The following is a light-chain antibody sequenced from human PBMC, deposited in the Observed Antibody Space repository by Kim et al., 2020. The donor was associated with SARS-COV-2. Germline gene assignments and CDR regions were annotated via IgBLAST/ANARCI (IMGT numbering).Light chain of an antibody. Sequence: NPVTSSGARTSGNLAENYVQWYQQRPGSGPTIVIYEDSARPSGVPNRFSGSIDTSSSSASLTISGLKTEGEADYYCQSYDISNVIFGGGTQLTVL. CDR1: SGNLAENY. J-gene: IGLJ2*01. CDR3: QSYDISNVI. CDR2: EDS. V-gene: IGLV6-57*03.